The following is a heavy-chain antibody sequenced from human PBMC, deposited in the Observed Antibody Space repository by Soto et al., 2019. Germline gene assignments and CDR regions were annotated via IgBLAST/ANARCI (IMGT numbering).Heavy chain of an antibody. CDR1: GGSTSSDGY. CDR2: IYYSGNT. CDR3: AREGGESSDGLYYFDS. V-gene: IGHV4-30-4*01. J-gene: IGHJ4*02. Sequence: SGTLSLSCPVSGGSTSSDGYWSWVRQPPLKGLEWIGHIYYSGNTDYNPSLKSRLAISIDTSKNQFSLKLSSVTAADTAVYFCAREGGESSDGLYYFDSWGQGSLVTVS. D-gene: IGHD3-16*01.